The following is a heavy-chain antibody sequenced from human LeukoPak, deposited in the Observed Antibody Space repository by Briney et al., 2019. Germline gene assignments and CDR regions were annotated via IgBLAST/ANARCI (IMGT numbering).Heavy chain of an antibody. J-gene: IGHJ4*02. D-gene: IGHD6-13*01. V-gene: IGHV4-31*03. CDR2: IYYSGST. CDR1: GVSISSGGYY. Sequence: SSETLSLTCTVSGVSISSGGYYWSWIRQHPGKGLEWIGYIYYSGSTYYNPSLKSRVTISVDTSKNQFSLKLSSVTAADTAVYYCVRRRGYSSPNFDYWGQGTLVTVSS. CDR3: VRRRGYSSPNFDY.